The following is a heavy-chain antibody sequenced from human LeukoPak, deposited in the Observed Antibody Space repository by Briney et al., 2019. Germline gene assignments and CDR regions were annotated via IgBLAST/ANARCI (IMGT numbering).Heavy chain of an antibody. CDR2: IYTSGST. CDR3: ARRIIYDSSGYYGDY. Sequence: PSQTLSLTCTVSGGSISSGSDYWSWIRQPAGKGLEWIGRIYTSGSTNYNPSLKSRVTISVDTSKNEFSLKLSSVTAAATAVYYCARRIIYDSSGYYGDYWGQGTLVTVPS. V-gene: IGHV4-61*02. D-gene: IGHD3-22*01. CDR1: GGSISSGSDY. J-gene: IGHJ4*02.